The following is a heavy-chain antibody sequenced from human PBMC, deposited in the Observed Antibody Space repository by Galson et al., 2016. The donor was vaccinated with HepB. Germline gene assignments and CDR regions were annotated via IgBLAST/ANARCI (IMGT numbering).Heavy chain of an antibody. Sequence: SLRLSCAAPGFNVSSFWMHWVRQAPGKGLVWISRMNRDGGVRTYEESVTGRFAISRDHAKNTLYLQMNDLRADDTAVYYCATDLLTPQRRFWAFDIWGQGTMVTVSS. CDR2: MNRDGGVR. V-gene: IGHV3-74*03. J-gene: IGHJ3*02. CDR3: ATDLLTPQRRFWAFDI. CDR1: GFNVSSFW. D-gene: IGHD3-3*01.